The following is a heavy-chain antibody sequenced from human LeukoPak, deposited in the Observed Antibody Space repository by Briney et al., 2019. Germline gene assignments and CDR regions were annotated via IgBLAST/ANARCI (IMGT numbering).Heavy chain of an antibody. CDR1: GVTFITFV. CDR2: ISGNGGTI. D-gene: IGHD1-1*01. V-gene: IGHV3-23*01. J-gene: IGHJ6*01. Sequence: GWALRLSCAASGVTFITFVMSWVRQAPGRGLEWVSGISGNGGTINYADSVKGRFTISRDNSKNTLSLQMNSQRAEDTAVYYCARGTLGSSYYGRGVW. CDR3: ARGTLGSSYYGRGV.